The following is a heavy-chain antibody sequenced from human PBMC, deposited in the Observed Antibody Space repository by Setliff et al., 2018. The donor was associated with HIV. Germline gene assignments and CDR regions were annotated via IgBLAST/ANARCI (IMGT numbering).Heavy chain of an antibody. V-gene: IGHV4-59*05. CDR2: IYYSGRT. CDR1: GGSISSYY. CDR3: ARDYSGWYYFDC. Sequence: PSETLSLTCTVSGGSISSYYWSWIRQPPGKGLEWIGSIYYSGRTYYNPSLRSRVTISVDTSMNQFSLKLSSVTAADTAVYYCARDYSGWYYFDCWGQGTLVTVSS. J-gene: IGHJ4*02. D-gene: IGHD6-19*01.